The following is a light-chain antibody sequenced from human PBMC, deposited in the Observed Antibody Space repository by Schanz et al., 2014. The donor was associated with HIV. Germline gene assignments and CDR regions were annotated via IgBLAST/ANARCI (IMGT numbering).Light chain of an antibody. CDR2: AAS. CDR1: QGLTGW. V-gene: IGKV1-12*01. J-gene: IGKJ1*01. Sequence: DIQMTQSPSSVSASVGDRVTITCRASQGLTGWLAWYQQKPGKAPKLLIYAASSLLSGVPSRFRGRGYGTDFTLTISRLQPEDLGTYYCQQTDSFPLTFGQGTRVDIK. CDR3: QQTDSFPLT.